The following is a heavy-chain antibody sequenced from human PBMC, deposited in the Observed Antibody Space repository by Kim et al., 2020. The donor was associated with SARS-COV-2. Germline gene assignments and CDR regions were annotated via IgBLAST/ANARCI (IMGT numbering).Heavy chain of an antibody. CDR3: ARDLRGGGRGY. CDR2: IYYSGST. J-gene: IGHJ4*02. CDR1: GGSISSSSYY. V-gene: IGHV4-39*07. Sequence: SETLSLTCTVSGGSISSSSYYWVWIRQPPWKGLEWIGNIYYSGSTYYNPSLKSRVTISVDTSKNQFSLKLSSVTAADTAVYYCARDLRGGGRGYWGQGTL. D-gene: IGHD2-15*01.